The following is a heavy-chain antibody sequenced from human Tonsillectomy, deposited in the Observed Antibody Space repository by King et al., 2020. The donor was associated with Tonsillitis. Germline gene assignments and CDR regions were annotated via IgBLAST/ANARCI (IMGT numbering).Heavy chain of an antibody. CDR3: ATEYCNSFRSHRYFAY. CDR2: FDPEDGET. CDR1: GYTFTSYD. Sequence: VQLVESGAEVKKPGASVKVSCKASGYTFTSYDINWVRQATGQGLEWMGGFDPEDGETIYAQKFQGRVSMTEDLSTDTAYLELSSLRSEDTAVYSCATEYCNSFRSHRYFAYWGQATLVTVSS. D-gene: IGHD2/OR15-2a*01. V-gene: IGHV1-24*01. J-gene: IGHJ4*02.